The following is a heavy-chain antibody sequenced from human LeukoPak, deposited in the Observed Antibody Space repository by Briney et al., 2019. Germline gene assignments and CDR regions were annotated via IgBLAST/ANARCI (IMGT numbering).Heavy chain of an antibody. D-gene: IGHD3-22*01. Sequence: SETLSLTCTVSGGSISSYYWSWIRQPPAKGLEWIGYIYYSGSTNYNPSLKSRVTISVDTSKNQFSLKLSSVTAADTAVYYCARQDYYDSSGYFNYWGQGTLVTVSS. CDR1: GGSISSYY. V-gene: IGHV4-59*08. J-gene: IGHJ4*02. CDR2: IYYSGST. CDR3: ARQDYYDSSGYFNY.